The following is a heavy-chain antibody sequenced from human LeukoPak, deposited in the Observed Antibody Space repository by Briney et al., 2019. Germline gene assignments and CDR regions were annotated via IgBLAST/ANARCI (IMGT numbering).Heavy chain of an antibody. CDR3: ARREGWFDP. CDR2: VSHSGGT. V-gene: IGHV4-34*01. Sequence: SETLSLTCVVFNESFSGFHWSWIRQPPGKGLEWICEVSHSGGTHYNPALKSRVTISLHTSKNQFSLKLNSVTVADTALNYCARREGWFDPWGQGTLVTVSS. CDR1: NESFSGFH. J-gene: IGHJ5*02.